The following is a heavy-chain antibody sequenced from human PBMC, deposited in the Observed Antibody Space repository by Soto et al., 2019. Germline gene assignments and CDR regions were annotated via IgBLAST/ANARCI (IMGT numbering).Heavy chain of an antibody. CDR1: GSLFISYS. CDR2: IIPSIGLA. Sequence: QVQLVQSGAEVKKPGSPVKVSCKASGSLFISYSISWVQQAPGQGLEWMGRIIPSIGLANYAQKFQGRVTITAPKSTSTAFLSLSSLGPEDTATYYCARDRCSSTSCARGNWYFELWGRGTLVTVSS. CDR3: ARDRCSSTSCARGNWYFEL. V-gene: IGHV1-69*08. D-gene: IGHD2-2*01. J-gene: IGHJ2*01.